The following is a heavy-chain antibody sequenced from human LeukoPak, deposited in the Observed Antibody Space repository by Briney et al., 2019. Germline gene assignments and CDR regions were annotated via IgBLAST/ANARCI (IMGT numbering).Heavy chain of an antibody. CDR2: ISGRGDII. Sequence: GGSLRLSCAASGFTFSYYNMNWVRQAPGKGLEWVSYISGRGDIIYYADSVRGRFTISRDNAKNSLYLQMNSLTDEDTAVYYCATHDPVNNSNPWGQGTQVTASS. CDR1: GFTFSYYN. D-gene: IGHD5-24*01. CDR3: ATHDPVNNSNP. V-gene: IGHV3-48*02. J-gene: IGHJ5*02.